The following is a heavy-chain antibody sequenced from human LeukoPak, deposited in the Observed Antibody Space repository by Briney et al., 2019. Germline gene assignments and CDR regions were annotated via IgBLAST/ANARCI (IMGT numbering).Heavy chain of an antibody. Sequence: GGSLRLSCAASGFTFSSYAMHWVRQAPGKGLEWVAVISYDGSNKYYADSVKGRFTISRDNFKNTLYLQMNSLRAEDTAVYYCDLPGKDYWGQGTLVTVSS. J-gene: IGHJ4*02. CDR1: GFTFSSYA. V-gene: IGHV3-30*04. CDR3: DLPGKDY. CDR2: ISYDGSNK.